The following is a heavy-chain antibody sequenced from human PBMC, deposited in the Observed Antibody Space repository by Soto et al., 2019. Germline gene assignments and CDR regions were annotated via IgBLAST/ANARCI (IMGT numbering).Heavy chain of an antibody. Sequence: QVQLVQSGAEVKKPGSSVKVSCKASGGTFSSYTISWVRQAPGQGLEWMGRIIPILGIANYAQKFQGRVTITADKAASTAYMELSSLRSEDTAVYYCARDREGCSGGSCYFYFDSWGQGTLVTVSS. D-gene: IGHD2-15*01. CDR2: IIPILGIA. CDR1: GGTFSSYT. CDR3: ARDREGCSGGSCYFYFDS. V-gene: IGHV1-69*08. J-gene: IGHJ4*02.